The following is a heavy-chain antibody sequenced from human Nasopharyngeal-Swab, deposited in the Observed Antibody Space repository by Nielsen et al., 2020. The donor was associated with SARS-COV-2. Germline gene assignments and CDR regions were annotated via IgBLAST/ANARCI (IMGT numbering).Heavy chain of an antibody. V-gene: IGHV1-69*13. Sequence: SVKVSCKASGGTFSTYAISWVRQAPGQGLEWMGGIIPMYGTPNYAQKFQDRVTISADVSTRTGFMELRSLGIDDTAGYYCVRGGVQQRIDFWGQGTPVTVSS. CDR1: GGTFSTYA. D-gene: IGHD3-10*01. J-gene: IGHJ4*02. CDR2: IIPMYGTP. CDR3: VRGGVQQRIDF.